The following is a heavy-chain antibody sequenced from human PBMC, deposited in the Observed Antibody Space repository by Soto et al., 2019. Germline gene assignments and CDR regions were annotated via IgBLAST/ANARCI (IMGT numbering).Heavy chain of an antibody. V-gene: IGHV4-30-2*01. Sequence: PSETLSLTCAVSGGSISSGGYSWSWIRQPPGKGLEWIGYIYHSGSTYYNPSLKSRVTISVDRSKNQFSLKLSSVTAADTAVYYCAAGRGTRRPYFDYWGQGTLVTVSS. D-gene: IGHD1-1*01. CDR3: AAGRGTRRPYFDY. CDR1: GGSISSGGYS. J-gene: IGHJ4*02. CDR2: IYHSGST.